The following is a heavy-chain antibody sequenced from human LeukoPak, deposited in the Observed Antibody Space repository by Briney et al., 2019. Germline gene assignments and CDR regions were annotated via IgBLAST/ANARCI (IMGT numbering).Heavy chain of an antibody. CDR2: ISYDGSNK. D-gene: IGHD5-24*01. CDR3: ANGGRDGYNYGDHFDY. V-gene: IGHV3-30*04. CDR1: GFTFSSYA. Sequence: GGSLRLSCAASGFTFSSYAMHWVRQAPGKGLEWVAVISYDGSNKYYADSVKGRFTISRDNSKNTLYLQMNSLRAEDTAVYYCANGGRDGYNYGDHFDYWGQGTLVTVSS. J-gene: IGHJ4*02.